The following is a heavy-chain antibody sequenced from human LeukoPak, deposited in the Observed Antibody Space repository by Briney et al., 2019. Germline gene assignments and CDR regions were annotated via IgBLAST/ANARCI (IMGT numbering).Heavy chain of an antibody. Sequence: GESLKISCQGSGYTFTNFWIGWVRQMPGKGLEYMGIIYPGDSDTRYRPSFEGQATISADKSTSTAYLQWSSLKASDTAIYYCARHALPYYGSGSYYTTYWYFDLWGRGTLLTVSS. CDR2: IYPGDSDT. D-gene: IGHD3-10*01. CDR1: GYTFTNFW. V-gene: IGHV5-51*01. J-gene: IGHJ2*01. CDR3: ARHALPYYGSGSYYTTYWYFDL.